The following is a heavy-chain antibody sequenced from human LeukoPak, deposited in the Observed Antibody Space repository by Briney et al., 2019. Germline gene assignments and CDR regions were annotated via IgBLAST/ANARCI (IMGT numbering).Heavy chain of an antibody. CDR3: ARASVAGTYFDY. CDR1: GFTFSSYS. V-gene: IGHV3-21*01. J-gene: IGHJ4*02. D-gene: IGHD6-19*01. Sequence: KPGGSLRLSCAASGFTFSSYSMNWVRQAPGKGLEWVSSISSSSSYIYYADSVKGRFTNSRDNAKNSLYLQMNSLRAEDTAVYYCARASVAGTYFDYWGQGTLVTVSS. CDR2: ISSSSSYI.